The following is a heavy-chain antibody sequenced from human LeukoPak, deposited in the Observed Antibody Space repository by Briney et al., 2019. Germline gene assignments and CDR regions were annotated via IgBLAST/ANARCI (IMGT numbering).Heavy chain of an antibody. CDR2: LYTSDYT. CDR1: GINVTSNY. CDR3: ARGAVTRDFDF. D-gene: IGHD4-17*01. Sequence: GGSLRLSCAASGINVTSNYVTWVRQAPGKGLEWVSVLYTSDYTYYADSVKGRFTISRDNSKNTLYLQMDSLRVEDTATYFCARGAVTRDFDFWGQGVLVIVSS. J-gene: IGHJ4*02. V-gene: IGHV3-53*01.